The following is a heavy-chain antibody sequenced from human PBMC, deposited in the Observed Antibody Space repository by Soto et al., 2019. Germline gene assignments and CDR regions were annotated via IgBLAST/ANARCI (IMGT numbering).Heavy chain of an antibody. Sequence: PGGSLRLSCAASGFTFSSYSMNWVRQAPGKGLEWVSSISSTGSTPYYADSVKGRFTISRDNAQNSLYLEMNNLRAEDTAVYYCARGQQLVANWLDPWGQGILVTVS. CDR3: ARGQQLVANWLDP. CDR1: GFTFSSYS. CDR2: ISSTGSTP. V-gene: IGHV3-21*04. D-gene: IGHD6-6*01. J-gene: IGHJ5*02.